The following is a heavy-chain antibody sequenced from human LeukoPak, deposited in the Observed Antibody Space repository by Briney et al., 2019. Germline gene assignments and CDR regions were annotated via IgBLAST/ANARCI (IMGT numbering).Heavy chain of an antibody. CDR3: AADTVMSYWYFVL. Sequence: ASVKVSCKVSGYTLTELSMHWVRQAPGEGLEWMGGSDPEDGETIYAQKFQGRVTLTEDTSADTAYMELSSMRSEDTAVYYCAADTVMSYWYFVLWGRGTLVTVSS. CDR2: SDPEDGET. J-gene: IGHJ2*01. V-gene: IGHV1-24*01. CDR1: GYTLTELS. D-gene: IGHD5-18*01.